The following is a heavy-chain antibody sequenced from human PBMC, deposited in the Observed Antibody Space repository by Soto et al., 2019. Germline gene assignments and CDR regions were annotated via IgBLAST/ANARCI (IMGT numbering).Heavy chain of an antibody. D-gene: IGHD3-10*01. CDR3: AIVPLGHIYYYGMDV. CDR2: IYHTGTT. J-gene: IGHJ6*02. V-gene: IGHV4-30-2*01. CDR1: GGSISSSAYC. Sequence: QLQLQESGSGLVKPSQTLSLTCAVSGGSISSSAYCWSWIRQPPGKGLEWIGYIYHTGTTYYNPSLKSRVTMSVDISKNQFSLKLSSVTAAATAVYYCAIVPLGHIYYYGMDVWGQGTTVTVSS.